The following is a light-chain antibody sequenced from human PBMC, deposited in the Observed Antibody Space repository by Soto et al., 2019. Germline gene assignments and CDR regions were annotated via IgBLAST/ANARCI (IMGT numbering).Light chain of an antibody. J-gene: IGKJ1*01. V-gene: IGKV1-6*01. CDR2: GAS. Sequence: AIQMTQSPSSLSASVGDRVSITCRASQGIRNYLGWYQQKPGKAPNLLIYGASSLQRGVPSRFSGSGSGTDFTLTISSLQPEDFATYSCLQDYNYPRTFGQGTKVDIK. CDR1: QGIRNY. CDR3: LQDYNYPRT.